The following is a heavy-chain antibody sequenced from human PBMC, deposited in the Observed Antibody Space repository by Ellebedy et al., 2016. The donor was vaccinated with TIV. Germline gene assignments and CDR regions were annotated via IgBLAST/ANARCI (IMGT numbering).Heavy chain of an antibody. J-gene: IGHJ4*02. Sequence: ASVKVSCKTSGYIFTTYGIDWVRQAPGQGLEWMGWISAYYGTTKYAQNLQGRVTVTTETSTSTAYMELRSLTSDDTAVYYCAILGDSFEYWGQGTLVTVSS. V-gene: IGHV1-18*01. CDR2: ISAYYGTT. CDR1: GYIFTTYG. D-gene: IGHD2/OR15-2a*01. CDR3: AILGDSFEY.